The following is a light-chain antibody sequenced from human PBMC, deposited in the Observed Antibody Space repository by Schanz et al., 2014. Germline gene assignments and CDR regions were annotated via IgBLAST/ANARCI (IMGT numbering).Light chain of an antibody. V-gene: IGLV2-14*01. CDR3: SSYAGSINWV. Sequence: QSALTQPASVSGSPGQSITISCTGTSSDVGGYNYVSWYQQHPGKAPKLMIYDVNNRPSGVSNRFSGSKSGNTASLTVSGLQAEDDADYYCSSYAGSINWVFGGGTKLTVL. CDR2: DVN. CDR1: SSDVGGYNY. J-gene: IGLJ3*02.